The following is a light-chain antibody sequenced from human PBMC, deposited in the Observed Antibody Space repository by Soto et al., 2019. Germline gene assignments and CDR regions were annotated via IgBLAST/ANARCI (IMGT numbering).Light chain of an antibody. J-gene: IGLJ1*01. Sequence: QSVLTQPASVSGSPGQSITISCTGTGSDAGSYNYVSWYQLHPGKAPKLMIYEVSNRPSGVSNRFSGSKSGDTASLTISGLQAEDEADYYCSSYTTRTTLYVFGTGTKVTVL. CDR2: EVS. V-gene: IGLV2-14*01. CDR1: GSDAGSYNY. CDR3: SSYTTRTTLYV.